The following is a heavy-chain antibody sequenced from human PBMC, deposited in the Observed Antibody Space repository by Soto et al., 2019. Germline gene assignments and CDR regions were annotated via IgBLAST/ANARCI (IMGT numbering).Heavy chain of an antibody. CDR1: GFTFSSFW. J-gene: IGHJ4*02. D-gene: IGHD5-12*01. Sequence: EVQLVESGGALVQPGGSLRLSSAASGFTFSSFWLHWVRQTPGKGLVWISRLNGDGSSSSYVDSVTGRFTISRDTATNTLYLQMNSLRPEDTALYYCTRGASGYGNFDYWGLGTLVTVSS. CDR3: TRGASGYGNFDY. V-gene: IGHV3-74*01. CDR2: LNGDGSSS.